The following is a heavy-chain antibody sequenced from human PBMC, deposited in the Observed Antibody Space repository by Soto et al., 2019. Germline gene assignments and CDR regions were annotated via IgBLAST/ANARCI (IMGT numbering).Heavy chain of an antibody. D-gene: IGHD6-19*01. Sequence: SETLSLTCTVSGGSISSYYWSWIRQPPGKGLEWIGYIYYSGSTNYNPSLKSRVTISVDTSKNQFSLKLSSVTAADTAVYYCARWWPGAVAGVNWFDPWGQGTLVTVSS. CDR1: GGSISSYY. CDR2: IYYSGST. V-gene: IGHV4-59*01. CDR3: ARWWPGAVAGVNWFDP. J-gene: IGHJ5*02.